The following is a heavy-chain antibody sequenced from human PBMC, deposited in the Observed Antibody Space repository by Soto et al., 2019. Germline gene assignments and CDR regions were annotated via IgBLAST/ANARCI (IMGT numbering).Heavy chain of an antibody. Sequence: PGGSLRLSCAASGFTFSSYGMHWVRQAPGKGLEWVAVISYDGSNKYYADSVKGRFTISRDNSKNTLYLQMNSLRAEDTAVYYCATHYDILTGYYQPYYFDYWGQGTLVTVSS. CDR1: GFTFSSYG. CDR2: ISYDGSNK. CDR3: ATHYDILTGYYQPYYFDY. J-gene: IGHJ4*02. V-gene: IGHV3-30*03. D-gene: IGHD3-9*01.